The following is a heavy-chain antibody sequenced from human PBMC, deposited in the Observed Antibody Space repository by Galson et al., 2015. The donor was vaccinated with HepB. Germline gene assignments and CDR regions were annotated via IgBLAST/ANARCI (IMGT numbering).Heavy chain of an antibody. V-gene: IGHV1-2*02. CDR3: ARDRDSGYGDDAFDI. CDR1: GYTFTGYY. CDR2: INPNSGGT. J-gene: IGHJ3*02. Sequence: SVKVSCKASGYTFTGYYMHWVRQAPGQGLEWMGWINPNSGGTNYAQKFQGRVTMTRDTSISTAYMELSRLRSDDTAVYYCARDRDSGYGDDAFDIWGQGTMVTVSS. D-gene: IGHD5-12*01.